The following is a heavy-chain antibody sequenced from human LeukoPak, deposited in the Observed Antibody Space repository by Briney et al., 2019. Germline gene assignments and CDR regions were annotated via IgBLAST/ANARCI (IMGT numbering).Heavy chain of an antibody. J-gene: IGHJ6*03. CDR1: GLTFRNYA. D-gene: IGHD3-10*01. CDR2: ISHDGGND. V-gene: IGHV3-30*04. CDR3: VGSPTYYNMDV. Sequence: GKSLRLSCAASGLTFRNYAIHWVRQAPGKGLEWVTVISHDGGNDYYSDSVKRRFTISRDNSKNTVELQMTGLRGDDTAVYYGVGSPTYYNMDVWRRGTTLTVS.